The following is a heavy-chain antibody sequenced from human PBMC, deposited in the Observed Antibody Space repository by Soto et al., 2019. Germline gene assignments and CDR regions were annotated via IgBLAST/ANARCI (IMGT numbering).Heavy chain of an antibody. CDR2: IYRSGTT. D-gene: IGHD1-26*01. CDR3: ARTHSGSYYSVFNY. J-gene: IGHJ4*02. CDR1: NFSISSGYY. V-gene: IGHV4-38-2*01. Sequence: SETLSLTCVVSNFSISSGYYRGWIRQSPGKGLEWIASIYRSGTTSYNPSLKSRVTISVDPSKNQFSLMLTAVTAADTAVYYCARTHSGSYYSVFNYWGRGSLVTVSS.